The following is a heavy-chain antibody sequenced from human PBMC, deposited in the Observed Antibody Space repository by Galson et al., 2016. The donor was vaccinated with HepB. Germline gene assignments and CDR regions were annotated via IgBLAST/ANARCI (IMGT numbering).Heavy chain of an antibody. CDR3: AKPRYYYGSGNYGMDG. CDR1: GFLFSDYG. D-gene: IGHD3-10*01. Sequence: SLRLSCAASGFLFSDYGMHWVRQAPGKGLEWVAVIAYDGTNDHHADSVRGRFTISRDNSQNTLYLQMTSLRREDTAVYYCAKPRYYYGSGNYGMDGWGQGTTVTVS. J-gene: IGHJ6*02. CDR2: IAYDGTND. V-gene: IGHV3-30*18.